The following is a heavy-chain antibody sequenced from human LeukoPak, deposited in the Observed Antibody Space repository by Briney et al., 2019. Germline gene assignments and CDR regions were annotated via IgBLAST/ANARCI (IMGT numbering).Heavy chain of an antibody. V-gene: IGHV1-18*01. D-gene: IGHD6-13*01. CDR1: GYTFTSYG. Sequence: GASVKLSCKASGYTFTSYGISWVRQAPGQALEWMGWISAYNGNTDYAQKLQGRVTMTTDTSTSTAYMELRSLRSDDTAVYCCARGIAAAGAIDYWGQGTLVTVSS. J-gene: IGHJ4*02. CDR2: ISAYNGNT. CDR3: ARGIAAAGAIDY.